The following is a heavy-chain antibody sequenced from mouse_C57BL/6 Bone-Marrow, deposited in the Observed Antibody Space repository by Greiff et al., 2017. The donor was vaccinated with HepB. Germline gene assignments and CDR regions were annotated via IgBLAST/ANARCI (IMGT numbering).Heavy chain of an antibody. CDR1: GFNIKDDY. J-gene: IGHJ3*01. Sequence: VQLQQSGAELVRPGASVKLSCTASGFNIKDDYMHWVKQRPEQGLEWIGWIDPENGDTEYASKFQGKATITADTSSNTAYLQLSSLTSEDPAVYYGTTLTPYCYGSRGAWFAYWGQGTLVTVSA. CDR3: TTLTPYCYGSRGAWFAY. V-gene: IGHV14-4*01. CDR2: IDPENGDT. D-gene: IGHD1-1*01.